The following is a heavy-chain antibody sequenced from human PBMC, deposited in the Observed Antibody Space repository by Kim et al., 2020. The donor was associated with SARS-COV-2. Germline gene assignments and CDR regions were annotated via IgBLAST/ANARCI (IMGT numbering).Heavy chain of an antibody. J-gene: IGHJ4*02. CDR1: GGSISSSSYY. CDR2: IYYSGST. CDR3: ARSDSHSSSWYVSRIPILPVDY. V-gene: IGHV4-39*01. D-gene: IGHD6-13*01. Sequence: SETLSLTCTVSGGSISSSSYYWGWIRQPPGKGLEWIGSIYYSGSTYYNPSLKSRVTISVDTSKNQFSLKLSSVTAADTAVYYCARSDSHSSSWYVSRIPILPVDYWGQGTLVTVSS.